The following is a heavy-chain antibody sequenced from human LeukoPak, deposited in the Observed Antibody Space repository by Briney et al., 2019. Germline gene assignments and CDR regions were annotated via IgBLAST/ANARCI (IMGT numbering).Heavy chain of an antibody. CDR3: AREEDYGDYPSFDY. Sequence: VASVKVSCKASGYTFTGYYMHWVRQAPGQGLEWMGRINPNSGSTNYAQKFQGRVTMTRDTSISTAYTELSRLRSDDTAVYYCAREEDYGDYPSFDYWGQGTLVTVSS. CDR1: GYTFTGYY. D-gene: IGHD4-17*01. J-gene: IGHJ4*02. V-gene: IGHV1-2*06. CDR2: INPNSGST.